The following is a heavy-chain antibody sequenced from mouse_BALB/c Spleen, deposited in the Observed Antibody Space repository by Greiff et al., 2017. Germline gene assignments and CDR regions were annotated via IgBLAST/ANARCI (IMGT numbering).Heavy chain of an antibody. V-gene: IGHV5-12-1*01. CDR1: GFAFSSYD. J-gene: IGHJ2*01. Sequence: EVQLVESGGGLVKPGGSLKLSCAASGFAFSSYDMSWVRQTPGKRLEWVAYISSGGGSTYYPDTVKGRFTISRDNATNTLYLQMSSLKSEDTAMYYCASSYCEYWGQGTTLTVSS. CDR2: ISSGGGST. CDR3: ASSYCEY.